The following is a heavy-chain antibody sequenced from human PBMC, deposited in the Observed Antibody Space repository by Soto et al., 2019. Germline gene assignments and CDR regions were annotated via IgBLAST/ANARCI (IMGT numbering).Heavy chain of an antibody. V-gene: IGHV5-51*01. CDR3: ARHGPRVYYDNSDYYYYGMDV. Sequence: GEALKISCTGSGYSFTIYWIGWVGQMPGQGLEWMGIIYPGDSDTRYSPSFQGQVTISADKSISTAYLQWSSLKASDTAMYYCARHGPRVYYDNSDYYYYGMDVWGQGTTVTVSS. CDR2: IYPGDSDT. D-gene: IGHD3-22*01. CDR1: GYSFTIYW. J-gene: IGHJ6*02.